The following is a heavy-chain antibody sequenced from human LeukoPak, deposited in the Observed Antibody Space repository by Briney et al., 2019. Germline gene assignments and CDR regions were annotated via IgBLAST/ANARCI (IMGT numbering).Heavy chain of an antibody. CDR1: GYSFTSYW. J-gene: IGHJ4*02. D-gene: IGHD5-18*01. CDR2: IYPGDSDT. Sequence: PGESLKISCKGSGYSFTSYWIGWVRQMPGKGLEWMGIIYPGDSDTRYSPSFQGQVTISADKYISTAYLQWSSLKASDTAMYYCARHRRGGYSYGPQSSDYWGQGTLVTVSS. CDR3: ARHRRGGYSYGPQSSDY. V-gene: IGHV5-51*01.